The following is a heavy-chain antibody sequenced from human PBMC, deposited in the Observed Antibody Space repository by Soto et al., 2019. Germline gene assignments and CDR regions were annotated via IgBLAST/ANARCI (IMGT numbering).Heavy chain of an antibody. CDR2: VFYSGST. J-gene: IGHJ4*02. CDR1: GGSVSSSPSY. D-gene: IGHD5-18*01. CDR3: GSEVYSHADS. Sequence: SETLSLTCSVAGGSVSSSPSYWNWIRQPPGKGLEWIGYVFYSGSTNYNPSLESRVTISLDISKNEFSLRMRSVTAADTAVYYCGSEVYSHADSWGQGTLVTVSS. V-gene: IGHV4-61*01.